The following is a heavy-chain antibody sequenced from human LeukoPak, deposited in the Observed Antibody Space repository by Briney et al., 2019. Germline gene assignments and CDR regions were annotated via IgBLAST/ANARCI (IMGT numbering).Heavy chain of an antibody. CDR3: AKDLTTVTSQGDY. V-gene: IGHV3-30*02. Sequence: PGGSLRLSWAASGFTFSSYGMHWVRQAPGKGLEWVAFIRYDGSSEYYADSVKGRFTISRDDSKNTLSLQMNSLRPEDTAIYYCAKDLTTVTSQGDYWGQGTVVTVSS. CDR2: IRYDGSSE. J-gene: IGHJ4*02. D-gene: IGHD4-17*01. CDR1: GFTFSSYG.